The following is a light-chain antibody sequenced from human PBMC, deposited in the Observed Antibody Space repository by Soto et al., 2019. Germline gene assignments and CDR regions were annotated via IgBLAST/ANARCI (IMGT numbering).Light chain of an antibody. CDR1: NIGSKR. CDR3: QVWDITTDHYV. V-gene: IGLV3-21*04. J-gene: IGLJ1*01. Sequence: SYELTQPPSASMAPEKTARLTCGGDNIGSKRVHWYRQKPGQAPVLVIYYDSDRPSGIPERFSGSNSGNTATLTINRVEAGDEADYYCQVWDITTDHYVFGTGTKVTFL. CDR2: YDS.